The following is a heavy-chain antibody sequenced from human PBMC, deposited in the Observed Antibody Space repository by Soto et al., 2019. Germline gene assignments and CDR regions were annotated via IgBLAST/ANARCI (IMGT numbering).Heavy chain of an antibody. Sequence: QVQLQESGPGLVKPSGTLSLTCAVSGGSISSSNWWSWVRQPPGKGLEWIGEIYHSGNTNYNPSLKIRVTISVDKSKKQFSLKLSSVTAADPAIYYWARDRASWEQLLVLSWFDPWGQGTLVTVSS. CDR3: ARDRASWEQLLVLSWFDP. V-gene: IGHV4-4*02. CDR2: IYHSGNT. D-gene: IGHD6-13*01. CDR1: GGSISSSNW. J-gene: IGHJ5*02.